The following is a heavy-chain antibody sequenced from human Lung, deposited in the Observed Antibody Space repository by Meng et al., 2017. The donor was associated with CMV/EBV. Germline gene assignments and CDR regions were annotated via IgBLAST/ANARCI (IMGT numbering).Heavy chain of an antibody. Sequence: GESXKISCAASGFTFSSYEMNWVRQAPGKGLEWVSYISSSGSTIYYADSVKGRFTISRDNAKNSLYLQMNSLRAEDTAVYYCARDTTYYDFWSGYYTGVSSGGGMDVXRGGXTVTVSS. CDR2: ISSSGSTI. J-gene: IGHJ6*04. V-gene: IGHV3-48*03. CDR3: ARDTTYYDFWSGYYTGVSSGGGMDV. D-gene: IGHD3-3*01. CDR1: GFTFSSYE.